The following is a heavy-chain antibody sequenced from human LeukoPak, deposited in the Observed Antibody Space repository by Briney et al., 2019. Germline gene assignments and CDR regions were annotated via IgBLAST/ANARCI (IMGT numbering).Heavy chain of an antibody. J-gene: IGHJ4*02. V-gene: IGHV3-30*02. CDR2: IRYEGSNK. Sequence: PGGSLRLSCAASGFTFSSYGMHWVRQAPGQGLEWVAFIRYEGSNKYYADSVQGRFTISRYNAKNSLYLQMNSLRAEDTAVYYCARDGSGYSDPVDYWGQGTLVTVSS. CDR3: ARDGSGYSDPVDY. CDR1: GFTFSSYG. D-gene: IGHD3-22*01.